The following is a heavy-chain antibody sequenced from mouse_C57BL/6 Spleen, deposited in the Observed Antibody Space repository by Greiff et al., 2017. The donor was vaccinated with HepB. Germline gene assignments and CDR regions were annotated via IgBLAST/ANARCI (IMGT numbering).Heavy chain of an antibody. D-gene: IGHD1-1*01. V-gene: IGHV2-2*01. CDR3: ARNLGVGSSYPRFAY. Sequence: QVQLQQSGPGLVQPSQSLSITCTVSGFSLTSYGVHWVRQSPGKGLEWLGVIWSGGSTDYNAAFISRLSISKDNSKSQVFFKMNSLQADDTAIYYCARNLGVGSSYPRFAYWGQGTLVTVSA. CDR2: IWSGGST. CDR1: GFSLTSYG. J-gene: IGHJ3*01.